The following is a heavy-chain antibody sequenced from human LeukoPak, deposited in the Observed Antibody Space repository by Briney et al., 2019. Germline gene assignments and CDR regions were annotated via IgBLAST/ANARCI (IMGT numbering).Heavy chain of an antibody. CDR2: IYYDRST. CDR3: ATRYYYDSSGYPAADAFDI. V-gene: IGHV4-39*07. CDR1: GGSISSSSYY. D-gene: IGHD3-22*01. J-gene: IGHJ3*02. Sequence: SETLSLTCTVSGGSISSSSYYWGWIRQPPGKGLEWIGNIYYDRSTYYNPSLKSRVTISVDTSKNQFSLKLSSVTAAGTAVYYCATRYYYDSSGYPAADAFDIWGQGTMVTVSS.